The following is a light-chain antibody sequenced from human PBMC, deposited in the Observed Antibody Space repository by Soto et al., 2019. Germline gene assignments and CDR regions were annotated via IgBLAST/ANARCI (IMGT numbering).Light chain of an antibody. CDR1: QSVPNSY. V-gene: IGKV3-15*01. J-gene: IGKJ1*01. Sequence: EILLTQSPATLSMSPGEGATLSCRASQSVPNSYLAWYQQKPGQAPRLLIYGASNRDTGIPARFSGSGSGTEFTLIISSLQSEDSAVYYCQQYNSSLWTFGQGTKVDIK. CDR3: QQYNSSLWT. CDR2: GAS.